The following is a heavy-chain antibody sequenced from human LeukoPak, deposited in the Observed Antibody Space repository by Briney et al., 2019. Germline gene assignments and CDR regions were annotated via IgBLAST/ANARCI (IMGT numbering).Heavy chain of an antibody. V-gene: IGHV3-66*01. CDR1: GFSVTSRY. CDR2: VYSDGNT. Sequence: GGSLRLSCAASGFSVTSRYMTWVRQAPGKGLEWVSVVYSDGNTYYGDSVKGRFTISRDNSKNTVYLQMNGLRAEDTAVYYCASSTWDDWGQGTLVTVSS. D-gene: IGHD6-13*01. CDR3: ASSTWDD. J-gene: IGHJ4*02.